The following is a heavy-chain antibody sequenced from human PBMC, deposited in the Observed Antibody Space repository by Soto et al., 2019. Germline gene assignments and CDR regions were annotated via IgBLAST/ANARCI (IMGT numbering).Heavy chain of an antibody. Sequence: EVQLLESGGGLVQPGGSLRLSCAASGFTFSSYAMSWVRQAPGKGLEWVSAISGSGGSTYYADSVTGRFTISSDNSKNTLYLQMNSLRAEDTAVYYCAKDGRDMTTQEGDYWGQGTLVTVSS. J-gene: IGHJ4*02. D-gene: IGHD4-4*01. CDR2: ISGSGGST. CDR1: GFTFSSYA. V-gene: IGHV3-23*01. CDR3: AKDGRDMTTQEGDY.